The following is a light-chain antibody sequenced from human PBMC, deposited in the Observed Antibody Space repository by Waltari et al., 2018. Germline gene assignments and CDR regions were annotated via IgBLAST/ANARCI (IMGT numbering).Light chain of an antibody. CDR2: DAS. CDR3: QQRSNWPIT. CDR1: QTVSSY. V-gene: IGKV3-11*01. Sequence: EIVLTQSPATLSLSPGERATLSCRASQTVSSYLAWYQQKPGQAPRLLIYDASNRATGISARFRGSGSGTACTLTISSLEPEDFAVYYCQQRSNWPITFGQGTRLEIK. J-gene: IGKJ5*01.